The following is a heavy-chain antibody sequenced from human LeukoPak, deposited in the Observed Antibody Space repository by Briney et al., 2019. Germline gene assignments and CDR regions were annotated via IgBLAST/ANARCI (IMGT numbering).Heavy chain of an antibody. V-gene: IGHV3-7*01. J-gene: IGHJ5*02. CDR2: MKIEGSEE. Sequence: GGALRLSCVASGFTFSRYWMSWVRQAPGKGRGWVANMKIEGSEEYYVESVKGRFTISRENAKNSLYLQMNSLRVDDTAVYYCTRWARYCSSGSCYSWFDPWGQGTLVTVSS. CDR3: TRWARYCSSGSCYSWFDP. D-gene: IGHD2-15*01. CDR1: GFTFSRYW.